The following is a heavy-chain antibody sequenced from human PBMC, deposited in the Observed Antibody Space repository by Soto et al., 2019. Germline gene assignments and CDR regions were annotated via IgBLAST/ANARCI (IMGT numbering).Heavy chain of an antibody. CDR2: IDPSDSYT. Sequence: GESLKISCKGSGYSFTSYWISWVRQMPGKGLEWMGRIDPSDSYTNYSPSFQGHVTISADKSISTAYLQWSSLNASDTAMYYCGSYVTLAAAGDYYYGMDVWAQGNTVPVSS. J-gene: IGHJ6*02. V-gene: IGHV5-10-1*01. CDR1: GYSFTSYW. CDR3: GSYVTLAAAGDYYYGMDV. D-gene: IGHD6-13*01.